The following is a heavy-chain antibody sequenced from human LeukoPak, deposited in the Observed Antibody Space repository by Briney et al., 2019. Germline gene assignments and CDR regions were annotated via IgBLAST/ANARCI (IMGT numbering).Heavy chain of an antibody. CDR1: GGSIRTYY. J-gene: IGHJ4*02. CDR3: ARTSYDFWSGHRGSFDY. V-gene: IGHV4-59*08. Sequence: PSETLSLTCTVSGGSIRTYYWSWLRQPPGKGLEWIGYINYSGNTKYNPSLKSRVTISVDTSKNQFSLKLSSVTAADTAVYYCARTSYDFWSGHRGSFDYWGQGTLVTVSS. D-gene: IGHD3-3*01. CDR2: INYSGNT.